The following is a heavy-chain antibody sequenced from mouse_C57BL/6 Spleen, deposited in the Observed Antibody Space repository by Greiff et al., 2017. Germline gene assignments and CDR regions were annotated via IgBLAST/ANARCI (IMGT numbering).Heavy chain of an antibody. CDR1: GYTFTSYG. CDR2: INPRSGNT. CDR3: ARRGTAQATAYFDY. D-gene: IGHD3-2*02. J-gene: IGHJ2*01. Sequence: VQLQQSGAELARPGASLKLSCKASGYTFTSYGISWVKQRTGQGLEWIGEINPRSGNTYYNEKFKGKVTLTADKSSNTAYMELRSLTSEDSAVYYCARRGTAQATAYFDYWGQGTTLTVSS. V-gene: IGHV1-81*01.